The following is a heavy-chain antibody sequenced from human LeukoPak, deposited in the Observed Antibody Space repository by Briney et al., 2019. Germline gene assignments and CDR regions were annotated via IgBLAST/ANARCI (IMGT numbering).Heavy chain of an antibody. Sequence: GRSLRLSRAASGFTFSSYAMHWVRQAPGKGLEWVAVISYDGSNKYYADSVKGRFTISRDNSKNTLYLQMNSLRAEDTAVYYCARDRGSDGDLNFDYWGQGTLATVSS. CDR3: ARDRGSDGDLNFDY. D-gene: IGHD4-17*01. CDR2: ISYDGSNK. J-gene: IGHJ4*02. CDR1: GFTFSSYA. V-gene: IGHV3-30*04.